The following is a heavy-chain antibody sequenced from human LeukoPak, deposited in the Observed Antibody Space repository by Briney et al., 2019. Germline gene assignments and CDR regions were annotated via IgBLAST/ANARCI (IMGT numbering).Heavy chain of an antibody. J-gene: IGHJ6*02. Sequence: GGSLRHSCAASGITFSSYAMSWVRQAPGKGLEWVSAISGSGGSTYYADSVKGRFTISRDNSKNTLYLQMNSLRAEDTAVYYCAELDSGWSKGVYYYYGMDVWGQGTTVTVSS. V-gene: IGHV3-23*01. CDR2: ISGSGGST. CDR3: AELDSGWSKGVYYYYGMDV. CDR1: GITFSSYA. D-gene: IGHD6-19*01.